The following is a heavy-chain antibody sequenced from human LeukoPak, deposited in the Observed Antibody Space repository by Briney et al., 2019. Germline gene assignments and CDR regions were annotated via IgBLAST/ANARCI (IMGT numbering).Heavy chain of an antibody. CDR3: ARGDPLMYYYYYGMDV. V-gene: IGHV1-8*01. CDR1: GYTFTSYD. CDR2: MNPNSGNT. D-gene: IGHD2-8*01. J-gene: IGHJ6*02. Sequence: GASVTVSCKASGYTFTSYDINWVRQATGQGLEWMGWMNPNSGNTGYAQKFQGRVTMTRNTSISTAYMELSSLRSEDTAVYYCARGDPLMYYYYYGMDVWGQGTTVTVSS.